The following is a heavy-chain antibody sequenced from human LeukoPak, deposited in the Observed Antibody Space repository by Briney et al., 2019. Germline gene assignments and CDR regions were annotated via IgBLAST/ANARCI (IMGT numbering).Heavy chain of an antibody. CDR2: ISAYNGNT. CDR1: GYTFTSYG. V-gene: IGHV1-18*01. D-gene: IGHD1-26*01. Sequence: ASVKVSCKASGYTFTSYGISWVRQAPGQGLEWMGWISAYNGNTNYAQKLQGRVTMTTDTSTSTAYMELRSLRSDDTAVYYCARDAWATSSFRLSLQYFDYWGQGTLVTVSS. CDR3: ARDAWATSSFRLSLQYFDY. J-gene: IGHJ4*02.